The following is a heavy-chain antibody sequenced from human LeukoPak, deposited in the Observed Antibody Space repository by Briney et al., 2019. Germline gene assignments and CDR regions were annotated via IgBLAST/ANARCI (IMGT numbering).Heavy chain of an antibody. CDR2: INHSGST. V-gene: IGHV4-34*01. J-gene: IGHJ4*02. Sequence: SETLCLTCAVYGGSFSGYYWSWIRQPPGKGLEWIGEINHSGSTNYNPSLTSRGTISLDTSKNQFSLKLSSVTAADTAVYYCARHRRYYDILTGYYYRGNFDYWGQGTLLTVSS. CDR1: GGSFSGYY. D-gene: IGHD3-9*01. CDR3: ARHRRYYDILTGYYYRGNFDY.